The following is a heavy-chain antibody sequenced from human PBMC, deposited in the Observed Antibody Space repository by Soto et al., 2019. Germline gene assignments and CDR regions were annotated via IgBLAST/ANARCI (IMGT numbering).Heavy chain of an antibody. CDR3: AVAGTGGLDYYYYGMDV. Sequence: SVKVSCKASGYTFTGYYMHWVRQAPGQGLEWMGRITPILGIANYAQKFQGRVTITADKSTSTAYMELSSLRSEDTAVYYCAVAGTGGLDYYYYGMDVWGQGTTVTVSS. CDR1: GYTFTGYY. J-gene: IGHJ6*02. CDR2: ITPILGIA. D-gene: IGHD6-19*01. V-gene: IGHV1-69*02.